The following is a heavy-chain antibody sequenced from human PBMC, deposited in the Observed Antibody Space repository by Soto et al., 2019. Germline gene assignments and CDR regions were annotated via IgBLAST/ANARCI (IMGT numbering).Heavy chain of an antibody. V-gene: IGHV3-23*01. CDR3: AKGKSTGDIDWFDP. D-gene: IGHD3-10*01. CDR1: GFTLQNYA. CDR2: LIGGHYGT. J-gene: IGHJ5*02. Sequence: SGGSLRLSCTASGFTLQNYAMAWVRQAPGKGLEWVSTLIGGHYGTAYSYSVKGRFTVSRDNSKNCLYLQMNSLGVEDTPMYFCAKGKSTGDIDWFDPWGQGSLVTVCS.